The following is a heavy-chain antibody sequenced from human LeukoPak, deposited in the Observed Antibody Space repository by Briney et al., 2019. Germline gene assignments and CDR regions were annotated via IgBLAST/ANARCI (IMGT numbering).Heavy chain of an antibody. D-gene: IGHD4-23*01. V-gene: IGHV1-69*04. CDR2: INPILGIA. CDR1: GGTFSSYA. Sequence: GASVKVSCKASGGTFSSYAISWVRQAPGQGLEWMGRINPILGIANYAQKFQGRVTITADKSTSTAYMELSSLRSEDTAVYYCARVDTDYGGNSGPSWGQGTLVTVSS. J-gene: IGHJ5*02. CDR3: ARVDTDYGGNSGPS.